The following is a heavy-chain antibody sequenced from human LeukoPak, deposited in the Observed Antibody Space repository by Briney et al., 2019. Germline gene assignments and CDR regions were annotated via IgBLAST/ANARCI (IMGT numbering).Heavy chain of an antibody. CDR2: ISYDGSNK. J-gene: IGHJ5*02. CDR1: GFTFSSYA. CDR3: ARVGELLEWSWFDP. D-gene: IGHD3-10*01. V-gene: IGHV3-30-3*01. Sequence: PGGSLRLSCAASGFTFSSYAMHWVRQAPGKGLEWVTVISYDGSNKYYADSVKGRFTISRDNSKNTLYLQMNSLRAEDTAVYYCARVGELLEWSWFDPWGQGTLVTVSS.